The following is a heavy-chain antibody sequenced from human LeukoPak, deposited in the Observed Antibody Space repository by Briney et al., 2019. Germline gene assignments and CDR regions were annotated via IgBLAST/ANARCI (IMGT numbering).Heavy chain of an antibody. D-gene: IGHD6-19*01. CDR3: ARDLGYSSGWSRPYYYGRDV. CDR1: GYTFTSYG. Sequence: GASVKVSCKASGYTFTSYGISWVRQAPGQGLEWMGWISAYNGNTNYAQKLQGRVTMTTDTSTSTAYMELRSLRSDDTAVYYCARDLGYSSGWSRPYYYGRDVWAKGPRVTVPS. J-gene: IGHJ6*04. V-gene: IGHV1-18*01. CDR2: ISAYNGNT.